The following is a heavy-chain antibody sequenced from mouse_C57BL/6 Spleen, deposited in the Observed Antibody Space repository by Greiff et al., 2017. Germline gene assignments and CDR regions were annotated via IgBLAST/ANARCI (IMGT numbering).Heavy chain of an antibody. J-gene: IGHJ2*01. V-gene: IGHV1-4*01. CDR2: INPSSGYT. CDR1: GYTFTSYT. CDR3: ARDDYLFDY. D-gene: IGHD2-4*01. Sequence: VKLVESGAELARPGASVKMSCKASGYTFTSYTMHWVKQRPGQGLEWIGYINPSSGYTKYNQKFKDKATLTADKSSSTAYMQLSSLTSEDSAVYYCARDDYLFDYWGQGTTLTVSS.